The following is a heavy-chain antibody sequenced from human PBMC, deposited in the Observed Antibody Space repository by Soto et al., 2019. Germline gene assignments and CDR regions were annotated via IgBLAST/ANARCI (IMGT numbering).Heavy chain of an antibody. Sequence: GGSLRLSCAASGFTFSSYGMHWVRQAPGKGLEWVAVIWYDGSNKYYADSVKGRFTISRDNSKNTLYLQMNSLRAEDTAVYYCARDEHTVTGYDAFDIWGQGTMVTV. J-gene: IGHJ3*02. CDR3: ARDEHTVTGYDAFDI. D-gene: IGHD4-17*01. CDR2: IWYDGSNK. CDR1: GFTFSSYG. V-gene: IGHV3-33*01.